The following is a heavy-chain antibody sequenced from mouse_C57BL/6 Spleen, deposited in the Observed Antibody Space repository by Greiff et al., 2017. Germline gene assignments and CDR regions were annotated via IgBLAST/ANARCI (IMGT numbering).Heavy chain of an antibody. J-gene: IGHJ2*01. V-gene: IGHV1-52*01. CDR1: GYTFTSYW. CDR2: IDPSDSET. Sequence: QVQLQQPGAELVRPGSSVKLSCKASGYTFTSYWMHWVKQRPIQGLEWIGNIDPSDSETHYNQKFKDKATLTVDKSSSTAYMQLSSLTSEDSAVYYCARLEGGYYFDYWGQGTTLTVSS. CDR3: ARLEGGYYFDY.